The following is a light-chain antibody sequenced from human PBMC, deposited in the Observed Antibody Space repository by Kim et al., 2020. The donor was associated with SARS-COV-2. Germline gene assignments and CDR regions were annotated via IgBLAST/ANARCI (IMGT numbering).Light chain of an antibody. CDR3: QQYGNLIT. CDR1: QSVSSSY. Sequence: VLTQSPGTLSLSPGERATLSCRASQSVSSSYLAWYQQKPGQAPRLLIYGASSRATGIPDMFSGSGSGTDFTLTISRLEPEDSAVYYCQQYGNLITFGQGTRLEIK. J-gene: IGKJ5*01. V-gene: IGKV3-20*01. CDR2: GAS.